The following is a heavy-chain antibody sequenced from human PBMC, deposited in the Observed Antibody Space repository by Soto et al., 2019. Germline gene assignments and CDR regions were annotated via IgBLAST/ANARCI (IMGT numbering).Heavy chain of an antibody. J-gene: IGHJ5*02. CDR3: ARLYGSGQWNWFDP. CDR2: IYPHDSDT. D-gene: IGHD3-10*01. CDR1: GDRFISYW. V-gene: IGHV5-51*01. Sequence: GESLKISCKGSGDRFISYWIGWVRQMPGRGLEWMGIIYPHDSDTRYSPSFQGQVTISADKSISTAYLQWSSLKASDSAMYYCARLYGSGQWNWFDPWGQGTLVTVSS.